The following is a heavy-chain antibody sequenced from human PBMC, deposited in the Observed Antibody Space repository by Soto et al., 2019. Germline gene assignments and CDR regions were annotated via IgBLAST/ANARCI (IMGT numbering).Heavy chain of an antibody. CDR3: ARDRAYYYDSSGYTDY. D-gene: IGHD3-22*01. CDR2: IWYDGSNK. V-gene: IGHV3-33*01. Sequence: PGGSLRLSCAASGFTFSSYGMHWVRQAPGKGLEWVAVIWYDGSNKYYADSVKGRFTISRDNSKNTLYLQMNSLRAEDTAVYYCARDRAYYYDSSGYTDYWGQGTLVTVSS. J-gene: IGHJ4*02. CDR1: GFTFSSYG.